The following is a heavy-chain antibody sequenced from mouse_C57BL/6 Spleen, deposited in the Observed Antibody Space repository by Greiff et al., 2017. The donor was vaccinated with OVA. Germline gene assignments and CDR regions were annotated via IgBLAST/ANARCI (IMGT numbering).Heavy chain of an antibody. V-gene: IGHV2-9*01. CDR2: NWGGGST. Sequence: VQLVESGPGLVAPSQSLSITCTVSGFSLTSYGVDWVRQPPGQGLECLGVNWGGGSTHSTSALMSILSISKDNSKSQVFLKMNSLQTDDTAMYYCAKHGDGYYWYCDVWGTGTTVTVSS. CDR3: AKHGDGYYWYCDV. CDR1: GFSLTSYG. J-gene: IGHJ1*03. D-gene: IGHD2-3*01.